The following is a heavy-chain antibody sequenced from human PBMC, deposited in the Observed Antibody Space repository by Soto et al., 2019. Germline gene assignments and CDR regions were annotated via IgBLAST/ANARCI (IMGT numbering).Heavy chain of an antibody. Sequence: QLQLQESGPGLVKPSETLSLTCTVSGGSISSSSYYWGWIRQPPGKGLEWIGSIYYSGRINYTPSRKRRLAISVYTPKNQFSLKLTLVTAADTAVYYCARLDTAMVPRSFWGQGTLVTVSS. CDR1: GGSISSSSYY. D-gene: IGHD5-18*01. V-gene: IGHV4-39*01. J-gene: IGHJ4*02. CDR3: ARLDTAMVPRSF. CDR2: IYYSGRI.